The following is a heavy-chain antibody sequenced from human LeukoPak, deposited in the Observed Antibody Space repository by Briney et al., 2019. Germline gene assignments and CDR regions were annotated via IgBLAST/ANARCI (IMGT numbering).Heavy chain of an antibody. Sequence: GGSLRLSCAASGFTFDDYGMSWVRQAPGKGLEWVSGINWNGGSTNYADSVKGRFTISRDNAKNSLYLQMNSLRAEDTALYYCTSTGILGATTGVGLFDYWGQGTLVTVSS. CDR1: GFTFDDYG. D-gene: IGHD1-26*01. CDR2: INWNGGST. J-gene: IGHJ4*02. V-gene: IGHV3-20*04. CDR3: TSTGILGATTGVGLFDY.